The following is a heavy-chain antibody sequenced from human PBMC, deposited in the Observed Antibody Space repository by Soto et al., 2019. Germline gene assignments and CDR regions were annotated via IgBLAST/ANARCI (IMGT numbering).Heavy chain of an antibody. CDR3: GKIVD. J-gene: IGHJ4*02. V-gene: IGHV3-21*01. Sequence: LSLSCAASGFTFSTYTMIWVRRAPGKGLEWVSSINSHSSSIYYADSVKGRFTISRDNAENTLYLQMNSLRAEDTAVYYCGKIVDWGQGTLVTVSS. D-gene: IGHD2-15*01. CDR1: GFTFSTYT. CDR2: INSHSSSI.